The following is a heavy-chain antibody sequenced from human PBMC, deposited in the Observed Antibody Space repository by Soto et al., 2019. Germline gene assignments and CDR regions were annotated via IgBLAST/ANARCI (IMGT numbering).Heavy chain of an antibody. CDR3: ARGRYCLTGRCFPNWFDS. CDR1: GDSISNLDYF. J-gene: IGHJ5*01. D-gene: IGHD7-27*01. V-gene: IGHV4-30-4*01. CDR2: IYKSATT. Sequence: SETLSLTCTVSGDSISNLDYFWAWIRQPPGQALEYIGYIYKSATTYYNPSFESRVAISVDTSKSQFSLNVTSVTAADTAVYFCARGRYCLTGRCFPNWFDSWGQGALVTVSS.